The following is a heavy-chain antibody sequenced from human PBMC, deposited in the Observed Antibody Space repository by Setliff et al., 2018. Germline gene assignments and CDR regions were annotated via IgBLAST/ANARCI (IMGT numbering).Heavy chain of an antibody. V-gene: IGHV1-18*01. J-gene: IGHJ5*02. Sequence: ASVKVSCKASGYTFRQSIVSWVRQAPGQGLEWLGWIGVYSGNTYSAQRCQGRVSLTTDESTNTAYVELRGLRSDDTAVYYCMRLVRFCSRTVCQRTSGDEAWGQGTLVTVSS. CDR2: IGVYSGNT. CDR1: GYTFRQSI. D-gene: IGHD3-3*01. CDR3: MRLVRFCSRTVCQRTSGDEA.